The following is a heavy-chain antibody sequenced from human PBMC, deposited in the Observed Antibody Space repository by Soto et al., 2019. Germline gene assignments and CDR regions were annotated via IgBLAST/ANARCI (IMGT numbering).Heavy chain of an antibody. V-gene: IGHV3-33*01. D-gene: IGHD6-19*01. CDR3: ARDRGAVAGKDFDY. CDR2: VWYDGSNK. Sequence: QVQLVESGGGVVQPGRSLRLSCAASGFTFSSDGMHWVRPAPGKGLEWVAVVWYDGSNKYYADSVKGRFTISRDNSKNTLYLQMNSLRAEDTAVYYCARDRGAVAGKDFDYGGQGTLVTVSS. J-gene: IGHJ4*02. CDR1: GFTFSSDG.